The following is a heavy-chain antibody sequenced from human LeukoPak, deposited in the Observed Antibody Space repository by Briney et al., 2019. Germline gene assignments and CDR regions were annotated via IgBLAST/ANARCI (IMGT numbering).Heavy chain of an antibody. D-gene: IGHD6-13*01. CDR3: AKSGIAAAGQRGYFNY. CDR1: GFTFSSYG. CDR2: MSNDGSNK. V-gene: IGHV3-30*18. J-gene: IGHJ4*02. Sequence: PGRSLRLSCAASGFTFSSYGMHWVRQAPGKGLEWVAVMSNDGSNKYYADSVKGRFTISRDNSKNTLYLQMNSLRAEDTAIYYCAKSGIAAAGQRGYFNYWGQGTLVTVSS.